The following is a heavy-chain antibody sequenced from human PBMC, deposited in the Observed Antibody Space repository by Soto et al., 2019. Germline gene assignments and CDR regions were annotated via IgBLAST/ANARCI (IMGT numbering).Heavy chain of an antibody. CDR1: GFTFSNYA. V-gene: IGHV3-23*01. CDR3: AKDLRDSSGYYYYLDS. J-gene: IGHJ4*02. D-gene: IGHD3-22*01. Sequence: PGGSLRLSFAASGFTFSNYAMSWVRQAPGKGLEWVSAISISGGSTYYADSVKGRFTISRDRSRTALYLQMNSLRAEDTAVYFCAKDLRDSSGYYYYLDSWGQGTLVTVSS. CDR2: ISISGGST.